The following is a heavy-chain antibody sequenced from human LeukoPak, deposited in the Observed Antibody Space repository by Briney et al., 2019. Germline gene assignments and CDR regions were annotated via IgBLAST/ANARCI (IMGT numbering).Heavy chain of an antibody. J-gene: IGHJ1*01. CDR2: IYYSGST. V-gene: IGHV4-39*07. Sequence: PSETLSLTCTVSGGSISSSSYYWGWIRQPPGKGLEWIGSIYYSGSTYYNPSLKSRVTISVDTSKNQFSLKLSSVTAADTAVYYCARDSIAAPRSRADFQHWGQGTLVTVSS. CDR3: ARDSIAAPRSRADFQH. CDR1: GGSISSSSYY. D-gene: IGHD6-13*01.